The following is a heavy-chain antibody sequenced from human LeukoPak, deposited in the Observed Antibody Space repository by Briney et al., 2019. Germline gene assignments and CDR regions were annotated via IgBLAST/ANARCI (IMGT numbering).Heavy chain of an antibody. D-gene: IGHD3-10*01. CDR1: GGSISSSSRY. Sequence: SETLSLTCTVSGGSISSSSRYWGWIRQPPGKGLEWIGSIYYSGSTYYNPSLKSRVTISVDTSKNQFSLKLSSVTAADTAVYYCARHSGNYYGSGSYLRFDYWGQGTLVTVSS. V-gene: IGHV4-39*07. CDR2: IYYSGST. CDR3: ARHSGNYYGSGSYLRFDY. J-gene: IGHJ4*02.